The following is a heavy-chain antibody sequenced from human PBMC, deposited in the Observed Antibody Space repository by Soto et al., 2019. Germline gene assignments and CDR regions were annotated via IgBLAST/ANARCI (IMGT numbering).Heavy chain of an antibody. Sequence: QVQLQQWGAGLLKPSETLSLTCAVFGGSFGGYSWTWIRQPPGGGLEWIGEITPSGNPNYNPSLKSRVAIAVDKSRNQFSLNLTSVTAAVTSIYYCARGRSVGDFAHWGQGTMVIVSS. CDR1: GGSFGGYS. D-gene: IGHD4-17*01. CDR2: ITPSGNP. J-gene: IGHJ4*01. CDR3: ARGRSVGDFAH. V-gene: IGHV4-34*02.